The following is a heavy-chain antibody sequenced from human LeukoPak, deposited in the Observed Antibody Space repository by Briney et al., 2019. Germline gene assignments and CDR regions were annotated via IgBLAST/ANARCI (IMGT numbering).Heavy chain of an antibody. D-gene: IGHD3-10*01. CDR2: INVDGSGT. V-gene: IGHV3-74*01. CDR1: GFTFTSHW. CDR3: ARARRVRGVIITDYYYGMDV. Sequence: PVGSLRLSCTASGFTFTSHWMHGVREVPGKGLLWVLRINVDGSGTNHTDSVKGRSPISRDNAKNTSYLQMNSLRGEAMAVYYCARARRVRGVIITDYYYGMDVWGQGTTVTVSS. J-gene: IGHJ6*02.